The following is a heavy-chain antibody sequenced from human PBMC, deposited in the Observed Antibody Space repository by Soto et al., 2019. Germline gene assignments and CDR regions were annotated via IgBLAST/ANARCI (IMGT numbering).Heavy chain of an antibody. V-gene: IGHV6-1*01. CDR1: GDSVSSNSAA. CDR3: ARALAAYLALDAFDI. D-gene: IGHD3-10*01. J-gene: IGHJ3*02. CDR2: TYYRSKWYN. Sequence: SQTLSLTCAISGDSVSSNSAAWNWIRQSPSRGLEWLGRTYYRSKWYNDYAVSVKSRITITPDSSKNQFSLQLNSVTPEDTAVYYCARALAAYLALDAFDIWGQGTMVTVSS.